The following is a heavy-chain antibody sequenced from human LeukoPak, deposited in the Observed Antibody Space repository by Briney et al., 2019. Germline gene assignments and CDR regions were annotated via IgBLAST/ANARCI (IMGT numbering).Heavy chain of an antibody. Sequence: SETLSLTCNVSGGSISSSSNYWGWIRQPPGKGLEWIGSIYYSESGRTYYNPSLKSRVTISVDTSKNQFSLKLSSVTAADTAVYYCARPNIRYCSGGACSNDGSDYWGQGTLVTVSS. J-gene: IGHJ4*02. V-gene: IGHV4-39*07. CDR1: GGSISSSSNY. CDR2: IYYSESGRT. D-gene: IGHD2-15*01. CDR3: ARPNIRYCSGGACSNDGSDY.